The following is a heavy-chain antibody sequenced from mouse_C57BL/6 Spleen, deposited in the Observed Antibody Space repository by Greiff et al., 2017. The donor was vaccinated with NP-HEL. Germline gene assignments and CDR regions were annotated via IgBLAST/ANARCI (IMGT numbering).Heavy chain of an antibody. J-gene: IGHJ4*01. CDR1: GFTFSSYG. Sequence: EVQLVESGGDLVKPGGSLKLSCAASGFTFSSYGMSWVRQTPDKRLEWVATISSGGSHTYYPDSVKGRFTISRDNAKNTLYLQMSSLKSEDTAMYYCASDGSSLYYAMDYWGQGTSVTVSS. CDR3: ASDGSSLYYAMDY. V-gene: IGHV5-6*01. D-gene: IGHD1-1*01. CDR2: ISSGGSHT.